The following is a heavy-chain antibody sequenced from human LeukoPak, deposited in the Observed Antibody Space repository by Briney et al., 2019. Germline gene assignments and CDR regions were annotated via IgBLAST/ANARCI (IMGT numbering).Heavy chain of an antibody. CDR2: INAGNGNT. CDR1: GYTFTSYA. J-gene: IGHJ4*02. V-gene: IGHV1-3*01. D-gene: IGHD4-17*01. Sequence: ASVKVSCKASGYTFTSYAMHWVRQAPGQRLEWMGWINAGNGNTKYSQKFQGRVTITRDTSASTAYMELSSLRSEDTAVYYRARARNYGDYEFFDYWGQGTLVTVSS. CDR3: ARARNYGDYEFFDY.